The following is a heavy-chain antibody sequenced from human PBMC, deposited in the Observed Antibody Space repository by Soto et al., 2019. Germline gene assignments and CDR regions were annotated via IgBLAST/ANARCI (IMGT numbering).Heavy chain of an antibody. CDR3: ARDRAVYDSSGYYLLDSGFDP. Sequence: PSETLYLTCAVSGGSISSGGYSWSWIRQPPGKGLEWIGYIYHSGSTYYNPSLKSRVTISVDRSKNQFSLKLSSVTAADTAVYYCARDRAVYDSSGYYLLDSGFDPWGQGTLVTVSS. V-gene: IGHV4-30-2*01. CDR2: IYHSGST. D-gene: IGHD3-22*01. J-gene: IGHJ5*02. CDR1: GGSISSGGYS.